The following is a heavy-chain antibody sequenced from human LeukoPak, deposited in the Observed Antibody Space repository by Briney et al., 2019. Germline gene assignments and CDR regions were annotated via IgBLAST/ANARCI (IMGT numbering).Heavy chain of an antibody. CDR2: IYTSGST. V-gene: IGHV4-4*07. CDR1: GGSISSYY. CDR3: ARGTGAVAGHPDAFDI. J-gene: IGHJ3*02. Sequence: TSETLSLTCTVSGGSISSYYWSWIRQPAGKGLEWIGRIYTSGSTNYNPSLKSRVTMSVDTSKNQFSLKLSSVTAADTAVYYCARGTGAVAGHPDAFDIWGQGTMVTVSS. D-gene: IGHD6-19*01.